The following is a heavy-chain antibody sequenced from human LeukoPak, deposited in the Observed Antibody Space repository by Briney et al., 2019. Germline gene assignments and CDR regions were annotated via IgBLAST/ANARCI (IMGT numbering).Heavy chain of an antibody. V-gene: IGHV3-21*01. CDR1: GFTFSSYS. CDR3: ARALPAAPQGDY. Sequence: PGGSLRLSCAASGFTFSSYSMNWVRQAPGKGLEWVSSISSSSSYIYYADSVKGRFTISGDNAKNSLYLQMNSLRAEDTAVYYCARALPAAPQGDYWGQGTLVTVSS. D-gene: IGHD2-2*01. CDR2: ISSSSSYI. J-gene: IGHJ4*02.